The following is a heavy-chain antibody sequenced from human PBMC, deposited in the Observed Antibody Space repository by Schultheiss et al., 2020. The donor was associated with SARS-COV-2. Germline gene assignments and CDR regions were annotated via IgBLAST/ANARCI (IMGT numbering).Heavy chain of an antibody. Sequence: GSLSLTCTVSGYSISSGYYWGWIRQPPGKGLEWIGSIYHSGSTYYNPSLKSRVTISVDTSKNQFSLKLSSVTAADTAVYYCSHYYDSSGYYLYGMDVWGQGTTVTVS. CDR3: SHYYDSSGYYLYGMDV. V-gene: IGHV4-38-2*02. CDR2: IYHSGST. D-gene: IGHD3-22*01. CDR1: GYSISSGYY. J-gene: IGHJ6*02.